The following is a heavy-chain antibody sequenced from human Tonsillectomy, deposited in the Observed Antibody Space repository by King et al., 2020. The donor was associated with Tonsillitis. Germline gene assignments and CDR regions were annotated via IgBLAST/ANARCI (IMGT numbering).Heavy chain of an antibody. J-gene: IGHJ6*02. V-gene: IGHV3-74*01. CDR1: GFTFRSSW. Sequence: VQLVESGGALVQPGGSMRLSCAASGFTFRSSWMHWVRQAPGKGLVWVSRTNSDGSSTSYADSVKGRVTISRDNDKNTLYLQMNSLRADYTAVYYFSSPSDIFGWSSYYYAMDVWGQGTTVTVSS. CDR2: TNSDGSST. CDR3: SSPSDIFGWSSYYYAMDV. D-gene: IGHD3-3*01.